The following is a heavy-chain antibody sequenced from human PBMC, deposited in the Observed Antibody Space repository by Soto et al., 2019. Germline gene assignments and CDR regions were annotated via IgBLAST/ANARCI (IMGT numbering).Heavy chain of an antibody. CDR3: ARAYCSSTSCDGYYYYGLDV. V-gene: IGHV1-46*01. CDR1: GYSFTSYY. J-gene: IGHJ6*02. Sequence: ASVKVSCKTSGYSFTSYYIHWVRQTPRQGLEWMGIINPSDRTTYYAQKFQGRVTMTSDTSTNTVYMELSSLRSEDTAVYYCARAYCSSTSCDGYYYYGLDVWGQGTTVTVSS. D-gene: IGHD2-2*01. CDR2: INPSDRTT.